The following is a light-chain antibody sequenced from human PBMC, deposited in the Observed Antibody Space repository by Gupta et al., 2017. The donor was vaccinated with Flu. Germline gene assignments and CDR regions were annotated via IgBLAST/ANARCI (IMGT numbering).Light chain of an antibody. J-gene: IGLJ3*02. CDR2: SNN. CDR1: SSNIGTNT. V-gene: IGLV1-44*01. Sequence: QSVLTQPPSASGTPGQRVTISCSGSSSNIGTNTVNWYQQLPGTAPKLLIYSNNERPSGVPDRFSGSKSGTSASRAISGLQSEDEADYYCAGWDDSLNGRVFGGGTKLTVL. CDR3: AGWDDSLNGRV.